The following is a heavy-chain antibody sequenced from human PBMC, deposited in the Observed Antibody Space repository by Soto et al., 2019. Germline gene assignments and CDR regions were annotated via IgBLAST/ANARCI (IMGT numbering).Heavy chain of an antibody. CDR3: ARVNGRYSSSSQSYYYYYGMDV. Sequence: SETLPRPCSPYARSFSGYYWSWIRQPPGTGLEWIGEINHTGTTHYNPSLKSRVTISVDTSKNQFSLKLSSVTAAATAEYYCARVNGRYSSSSQSYYYYYGMDVWGQGTTVTVSS. V-gene: IGHV4-34*01. J-gene: IGHJ6*02. D-gene: IGHD6-6*01. CDR1: ARSFSGYY. CDR2: INHTGTT.